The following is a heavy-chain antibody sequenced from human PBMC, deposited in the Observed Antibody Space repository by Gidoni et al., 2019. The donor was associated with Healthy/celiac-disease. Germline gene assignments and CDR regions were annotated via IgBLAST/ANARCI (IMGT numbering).Heavy chain of an antibody. D-gene: IGHD1-1*01. Sequence: QVQLVQSGAEVKKPGASVKVSCKASGYTFTDFYMPWVRQAPGQGLECMGWINPNSGGTNYVQKFQGRVTMTRDTSISTAYMELTRLRSDDTAVYYCARVAASGTTDLYFDYWGQGTLVTVSS. CDR1: GYTFTDFY. CDR2: INPNSGGT. CDR3: ARVAASGTTDLYFDY. V-gene: IGHV1-2*02. J-gene: IGHJ4*02.